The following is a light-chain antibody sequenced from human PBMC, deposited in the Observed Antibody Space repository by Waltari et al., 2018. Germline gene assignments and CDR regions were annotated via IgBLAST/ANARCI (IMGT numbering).Light chain of an antibody. Sequence: EIVMTQSPVTLSVSPGERVTLSCRASQSIRNNLAWYQQKAGQPPRLLIYGASTRAPGLPARFSGSGSGTEFALTISSLQPEDFATYYCQESYGLPYTFGQGTKLEIK. CDR3: QESYGLPYT. CDR1: QSIRNN. V-gene: IGKV3-15*01. CDR2: GAS. J-gene: IGKJ2*01.